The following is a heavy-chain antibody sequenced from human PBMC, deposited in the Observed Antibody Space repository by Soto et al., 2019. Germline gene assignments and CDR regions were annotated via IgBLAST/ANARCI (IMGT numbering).Heavy chain of an antibody. Sequence: QVQLQESGPGLVKPSETLSVTCSVSGGSIRDYYWSWIRQPAGKGLEWIGRMYISGSTKYNPSLQSRVTMSADTSVNQFSLTLISVTAADTATYYCARMYNSGFYRPEGDYYFYGMDVWGQGTTVTVSS. CDR2: MYISGST. V-gene: IGHV4-4*07. CDR1: GGSIRDYY. J-gene: IGHJ6*02. CDR3: ARMYNSGFYRPEGDYYFYGMDV. D-gene: IGHD5-12*01.